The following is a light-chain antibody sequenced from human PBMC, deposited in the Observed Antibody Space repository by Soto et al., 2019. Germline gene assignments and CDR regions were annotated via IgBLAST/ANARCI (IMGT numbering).Light chain of an antibody. V-gene: IGLV1-40*01. CDR3: QPYDSGVWKVV. CDR2: GNS. CDR1: SSNIGAGYD. J-gene: IGLJ2*01. Sequence: QSVLTQPPSVSGAPGQRVTISCTGSSSNIGAGYDVHWYQQLPGTAPKLLIYGNSNRPSGVPDRFSGSKSGTSASLAITGLEAGVGADYYCQPYDSGVWKVVSGGGTKPTAL.